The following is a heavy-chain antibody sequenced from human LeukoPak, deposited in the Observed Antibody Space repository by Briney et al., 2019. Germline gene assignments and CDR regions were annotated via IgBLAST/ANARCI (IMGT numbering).Heavy chain of an antibody. V-gene: IGHV3-30*18. CDR1: GFSFTKFA. D-gene: IGHD3-3*02. CDR3: TKDDRIFGSYSDS. CDR2: VLSDEDSQ. Sequence: GALRLSCAASGFSFTKFAMHWIRQSPGKGLEWVATVLSDEDSQYYADSVKGRFSISRDTSTSTLDLQMNSLRPEDTAVYYCTKDDRIFGSYSDSWGQGTLVTVSS. J-gene: IGHJ4*02.